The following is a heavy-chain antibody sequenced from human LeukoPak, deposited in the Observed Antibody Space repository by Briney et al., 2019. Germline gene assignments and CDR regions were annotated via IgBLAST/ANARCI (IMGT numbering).Heavy chain of an antibody. Sequence: GGSLRLSCGASGFSFSSFAMTWVRQAPRKGPQWVSSISGSGGTTYFADSVKGRFSISRDNSNNTPYLQLDSLRVEDTGIYYCVKGYSSARPYQDWGPGTLVTVSS. J-gene: IGHJ1*01. CDR1: GFSFSSFA. V-gene: IGHV3-23*01. D-gene: IGHD5-18*01. CDR2: ISGSGGTT. CDR3: VKGYSSARPYQD.